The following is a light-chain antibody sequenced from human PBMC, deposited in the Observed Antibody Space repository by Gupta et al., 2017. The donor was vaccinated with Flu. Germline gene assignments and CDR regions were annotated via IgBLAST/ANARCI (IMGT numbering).Light chain of an antibody. CDR2: AES. J-gene: IGKJ5*01. CDR1: PSVRTSY. Sequence: EIVFTHTPGTLSLSPGARATLSCRASPSVRTSYLACYHQKPGQAPRLLLYAESSRATGIPDTFSSSMSSAAFTLTITRLEPPDFAVYYCQQEGSSRLTFGPGTRLEIK. V-gene: IGKV3-20*01. CDR3: QQEGSSRLT.